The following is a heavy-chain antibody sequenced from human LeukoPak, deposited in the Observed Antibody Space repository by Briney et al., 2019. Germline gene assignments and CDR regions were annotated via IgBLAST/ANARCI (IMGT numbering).Heavy chain of an antibody. CDR3: AKDPEF. CDR1: GFTFSSQA. D-gene: IGHD3-10*01. V-gene: IGHV3-23*01. CDR2: ISESGDAT. J-gene: IGHJ4*02. Sequence: PGGSLRLSCGVSGFTFSSQAMSWVRQAPGKGLEWISGISESGDATFHVDSVKGRFTISRDNSRNTLYLQMDSLRVEDTAMYYCAKDPEFWGQGTLVTVSS.